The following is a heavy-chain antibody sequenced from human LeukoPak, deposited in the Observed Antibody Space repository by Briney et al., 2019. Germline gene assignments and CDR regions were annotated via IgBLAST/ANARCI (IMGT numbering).Heavy chain of an antibody. J-gene: IGHJ4*02. Sequence: GGSLRLSCAASGFTFRSYWMHWVRQAPGKGLVWVSLIHSDGRTTNYADSVKGRFTISRDNAKNTLFLQMNSLRAEDTAVYYCARGRGWNLDHWGQGTLVTVSS. CDR3: ARGRGWNLDH. V-gene: IGHV3-74*01. D-gene: IGHD6-19*01. CDR2: IHSDGRTT. CDR1: GFTFRSYW.